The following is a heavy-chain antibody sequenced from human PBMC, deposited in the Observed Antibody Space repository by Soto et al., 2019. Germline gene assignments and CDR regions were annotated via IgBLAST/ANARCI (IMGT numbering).Heavy chain of an antibody. CDR1: GFTVSSNY. V-gene: IGHV3-53*01. Sequence: SLRLSCAASGFTVSSNYMSWVRQAPGKGLEWVSVIYSGGSTYYADSVKGRFTISRDNSKNTLYLQMNSLRAEDTAVYYCARDKDGYNSYYYYGMDVWGQGTTVTVSS. J-gene: IGHJ6*02. CDR2: IYSGGST. D-gene: IGHD5-12*01. CDR3: ARDKDGYNSYYYYGMDV.